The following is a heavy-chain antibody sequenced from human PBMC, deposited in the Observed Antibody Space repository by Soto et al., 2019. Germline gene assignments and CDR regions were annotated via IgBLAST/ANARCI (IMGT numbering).Heavy chain of an antibody. J-gene: IGHJ6*02. CDR3: AKDQGIGATPGTGGMDV. V-gene: IGHV3-9*01. CDR2: ISGSSGRI. CDR1: GFTFDDYA. D-gene: IGHD6-13*01. Sequence: EVQLVESGGGLVQPGRSLRLSCAASGFTFDDYAMHWVLQVPGKGLEWVSGISGSSGRIGYADSVKGRFTISRDNAKKSLYLQMNSLRSEDPAFYYCAKDQGIGATPGTGGMDVWGQGTTVTVSS.